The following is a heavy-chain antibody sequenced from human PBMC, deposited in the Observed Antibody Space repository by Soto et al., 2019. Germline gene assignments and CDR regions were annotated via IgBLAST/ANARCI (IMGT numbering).Heavy chain of an antibody. CDR2: ISHSGTA. CDR1: SVSITSSNW. V-gene: IGHV4-4*02. Sequence: SETLSLTCDVSSVSITSSNWWTWVRQPPGKGLEWIGKISHSGTANYNATLRSRVTISVDKPKNQLSLKLMSVTAADTAVYYCARDYDGFDYWGQGILVTAPQ. J-gene: IGHJ4*02. CDR3: ARDYDGFDY. D-gene: IGHD3-16*01.